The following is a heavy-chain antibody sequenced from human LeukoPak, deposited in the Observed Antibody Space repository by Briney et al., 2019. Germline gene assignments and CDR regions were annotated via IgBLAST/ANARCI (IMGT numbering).Heavy chain of an antibody. Sequence: ASVKVSCKASGYTFTSYGISWVRQAPGQGLEWMGWISAYNGNTNYAQKLQDRVTMTTDTSTSTAYMELRSLRSDDTAVYYCATATCGGDCYYIDYWGQGTLVTVSS. CDR2: ISAYNGNT. CDR3: ATATCGGDCYYIDY. V-gene: IGHV1-18*01. D-gene: IGHD2-21*01. CDR1: GYTFTSYG. J-gene: IGHJ4*02.